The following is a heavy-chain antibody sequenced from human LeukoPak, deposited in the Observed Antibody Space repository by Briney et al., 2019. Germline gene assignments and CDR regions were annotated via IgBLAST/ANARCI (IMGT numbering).Heavy chain of an antibody. Sequence: GGSLRLSCAASGFTFSRYSMNWVRQAPGKGLEWVSSISSSSSYIYDADSVKGRFTISSDNAKNSLYLQMNSLRDEDTAVYYCARYTAMVDYWGQGTLVTVSS. CDR1: GFTFSRYS. V-gene: IGHV3-21*01. CDR3: ARYTAMVDY. J-gene: IGHJ4*02. D-gene: IGHD5-18*01. CDR2: ISSSSSYI.